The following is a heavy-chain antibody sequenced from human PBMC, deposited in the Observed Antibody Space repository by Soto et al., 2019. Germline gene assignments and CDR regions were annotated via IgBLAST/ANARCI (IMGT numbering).Heavy chain of an antibody. CDR2: VVVGSGNT. CDR1: GFTFSHSA. Sequence: QMQLVQSGPEVKKPGTSVKVSCKASGFTFSHSAMQWVRQARGQSLEWIGWVVVGSGNTNYAQEFQERVTIPWDMSTNTAHMDLSSLRSEDTAVYYCAAESYYASNGTTGRMDWGQGTLVTVSS. J-gene: IGHJ4*02. CDR3: AAESYYASNGTTGRMD. D-gene: IGHD3-22*01. V-gene: IGHV1-58*02.